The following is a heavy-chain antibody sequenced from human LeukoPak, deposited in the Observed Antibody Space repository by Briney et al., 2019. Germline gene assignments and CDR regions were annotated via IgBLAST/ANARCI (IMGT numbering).Heavy chain of an antibody. V-gene: IGHV4-34*01. Sequence: SETLSLTCAVYGGSFSGYYWSWIRQPPGKGLEWIGEINHSGSTNYNPSLKSRVTISVDPSKNQFSLKLSSVTAADTAVYYCARGQGGSSWYYFDYWGQGTLVTVSS. CDR1: GGSFSGYY. J-gene: IGHJ4*02. CDR2: INHSGST. D-gene: IGHD6-13*01. CDR3: ARGQGGSSWYYFDY.